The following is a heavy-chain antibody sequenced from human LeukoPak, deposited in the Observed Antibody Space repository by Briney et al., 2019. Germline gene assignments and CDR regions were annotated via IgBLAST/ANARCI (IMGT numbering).Heavy chain of an antibody. J-gene: IGHJ3*02. V-gene: IGHV4-38-2*02. Sequence: SETLSLTCTVSGYSISSGYYWGWIRQPPGKGLEWIGSIYRSGSTYYNPSLKSRVTISVDTSKNQFSLKLSSVTAADTAVYYCARVAGNGGPRRGAFDIWGQGTMVTVSS. D-gene: IGHD4-23*01. CDR3: ARVAGNGGPRRGAFDI. CDR1: GYSISSGYY. CDR2: IYRSGST.